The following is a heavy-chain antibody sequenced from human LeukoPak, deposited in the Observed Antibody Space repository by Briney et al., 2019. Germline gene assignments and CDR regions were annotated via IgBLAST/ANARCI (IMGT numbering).Heavy chain of an antibody. J-gene: IGHJ6*02. CDR3: ASNRWFGEFTHPAPELFSQDYYGMDV. CDR1: GGSISSSNW. Sequence: SGTLSLTCAVSGGSISSSNWWSWVRQPPGKGLEWIGEIYHSGSTNYNPSLKSRVTISVDKSKNQFSLKLSSVTAADTAVYYCASNRWFGEFTHPAPELFSQDYYGMDVWGQGTTVTVSS. CDR2: IYHSGST. D-gene: IGHD3-10*01. V-gene: IGHV4-4*02.